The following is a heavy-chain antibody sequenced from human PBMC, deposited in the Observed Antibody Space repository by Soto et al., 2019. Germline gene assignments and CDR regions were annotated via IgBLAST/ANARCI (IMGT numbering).Heavy chain of an antibody. CDR2: ISSSSSTI. D-gene: IGHD2-21*02. J-gene: IGHJ6*02. Sequence: PGGSLRLSCAASGFTFSSYSMNWVRQAPGKGLEWVSYISSSSSTIYYADSVKGRFTISRDNAKNSLYLQMNSLRDEDTAVYYCARDRYCGGDCYPYYYYYYGMDVWGQGTTVTVSS. V-gene: IGHV3-48*02. CDR3: ARDRYCGGDCYPYYYYYYGMDV. CDR1: GFTFSSYS.